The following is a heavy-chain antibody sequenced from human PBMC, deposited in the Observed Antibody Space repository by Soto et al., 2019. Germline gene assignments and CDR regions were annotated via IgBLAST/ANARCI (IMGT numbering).Heavy chain of an antibody. Sequence: PGGSLRLSCAASGFTFSSYDMHWVRQGTGQGLEWVSTIGIADNRYYLSSVKGRFTISRDNAQSSLYLQMNSLRVEDTAVYYCARDPNYDFWSGYRNKEGTYGMDVWGQGTTVTVSS. CDR2: IGIADNR. CDR3: ARDPNYDFWSGYRNKEGTYGMDV. D-gene: IGHD3-3*01. J-gene: IGHJ6*02. CDR1: GFTFSSYD. V-gene: IGHV3-13*04.